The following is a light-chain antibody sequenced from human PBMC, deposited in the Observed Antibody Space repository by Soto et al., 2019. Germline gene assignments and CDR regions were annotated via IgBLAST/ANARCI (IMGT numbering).Light chain of an antibody. CDR1: QSIVTY. J-gene: IGKJ1*01. CDR3: QQSYSTPPWT. CDR2: AAS. V-gene: IGKV1-39*01. Sequence: DIQMTQSPSSLSASVGDRVTITGRASQSIVTYLNWYLQKPGKAPKLLIYAASTLQSGVPSRFSGSGSGTDFTLTISSLQPEDFATYFCQQSYSTPPWTFGQGTKVDIK.